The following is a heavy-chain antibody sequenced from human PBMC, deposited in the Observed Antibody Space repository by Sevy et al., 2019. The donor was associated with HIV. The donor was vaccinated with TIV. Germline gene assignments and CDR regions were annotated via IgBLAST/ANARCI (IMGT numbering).Heavy chain of an antibody. CDR3: ARVGGSYCSGGSCYSYTPFLSYYYGMDV. J-gene: IGHJ6*02. D-gene: IGHD2-15*01. Sequence: ASVKVSCKASGYTFTSYGISWVRQAPGQGLEWMGWISAYNGNTNYAQKLQGRVTMTTDTSTSTAYMELRSLRSDDTAVYYCARVGGSYCSGGSCYSYTPFLSYYYGMDVWGQGTTVTVSS. CDR2: ISAYNGNT. CDR1: GYTFTSYG. V-gene: IGHV1-18*04.